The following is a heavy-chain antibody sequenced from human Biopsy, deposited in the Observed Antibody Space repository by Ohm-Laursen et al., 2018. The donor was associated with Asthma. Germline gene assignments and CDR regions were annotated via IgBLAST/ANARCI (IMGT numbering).Heavy chain of an antibody. V-gene: IGHV1-18*01. CDR3: ARAVDYSHYYGIDV. D-gene: IGHD3-10*01. CDR2: ISVYNGNT. Sequence: ASVKVSCKASGYTFNSAGITWVRQAPGEGLEWMGWISVYNGNTKVAQKLQDRVTMITDTSTSTAYMELRSLGSDDTAVYFCARAVDYSHYYGIDVWGQGTTVTVS. J-gene: IGHJ6*02. CDR1: GYTFNSAG.